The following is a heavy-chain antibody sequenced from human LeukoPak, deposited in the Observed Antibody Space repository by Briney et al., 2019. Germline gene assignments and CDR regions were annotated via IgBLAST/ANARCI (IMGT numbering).Heavy chain of an antibody. Sequence: ASVKVSCKASGYTFNGYYMHWVRQAPGQGLEWMGWINPNSGGTNYAQKFQGRVTMTRDTSIRTAYMELSRLRSDDTAVYYCARAPKIDYHDSSGDRDLLDFDYWGQGTLVTVSS. J-gene: IGHJ4*02. D-gene: IGHD3-22*01. CDR1: GYTFNGYY. V-gene: IGHV1-2*02. CDR2: INPNSGGT. CDR3: ARAPKIDYHDSSGDRDLLDFDY.